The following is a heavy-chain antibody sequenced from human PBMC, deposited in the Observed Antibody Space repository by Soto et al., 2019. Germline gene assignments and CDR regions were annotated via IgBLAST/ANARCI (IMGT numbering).Heavy chain of an antibody. CDR3: ARGGPYDILTGYYTKSNYYYMDV. CDR2: IIPILGIA. Sequence: SVKVSCKASGGTFSSYTISWVRQAPGQGLEWMGRIIPILGIANYAQRFQGRVTITADKSTSTAYMELSSLRSEDTAVYYCARGGPYDILTGYYTKSNYYYMDVWGKGTTVTVSS. V-gene: IGHV1-69*02. CDR1: GGTFSSYT. D-gene: IGHD3-9*01. J-gene: IGHJ6*03.